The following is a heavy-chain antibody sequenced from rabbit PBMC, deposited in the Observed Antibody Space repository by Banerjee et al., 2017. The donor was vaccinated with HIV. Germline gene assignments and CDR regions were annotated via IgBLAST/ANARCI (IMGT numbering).Heavy chain of an antibody. CDR1: GFSFSSGYD. CDR3: ARAGSSYATGAFDP. J-gene: IGHJ2*01. D-gene: IGHD8-1*01. Sequence: QQLEESGGGLVKPGGTLTLTCKASGFSFSSGYDMCWVRQAPGKGLELIACIDGGVSGSDYYASWAKGRFTISKTSSTTVTLQMTSLTAADTATYFCARAGSSYATGAFDPWGSGTLVTVS. V-gene: IGHV1S40*01. CDR2: IDGGVSGSD.